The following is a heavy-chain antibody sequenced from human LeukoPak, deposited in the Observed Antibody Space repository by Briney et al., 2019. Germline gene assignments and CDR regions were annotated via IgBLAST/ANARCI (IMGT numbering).Heavy chain of an antibody. J-gene: IGHJ4*02. V-gene: IGHV3-21*01. D-gene: IGHD6-13*01. CDR2: ISSSGSYI. CDR1: GFTFSSNS. Sequence: PGGSLRLSCAASGFTFSSNSMNWVRQAPGKGLEWVSSISSSGSYIYYADSVKGRFTISRDNAKNSLYLQMNSLRAEDTAVYYCARGHSSSWYRLYYFDYWGQGTLVTVSS. CDR3: ARGHSSSWYRLYYFDY.